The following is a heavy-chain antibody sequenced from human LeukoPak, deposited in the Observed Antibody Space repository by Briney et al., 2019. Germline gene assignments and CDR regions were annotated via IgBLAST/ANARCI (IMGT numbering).Heavy chain of an antibody. CDR2: INHSGST. CDR1: GGSISSYY. CDR3: ASFTVGLGPFDY. D-gene: IGHD1-26*01. Sequence: SETLSLTCTVSGGSISSYYWSWIRQPPGKGLEWIGEINHSGSTNYNPSLKSRVTISVDTSKNQFSLKLSSVTAADTAVYYCASFTVGLGPFDYWGQGTLVTVSS. J-gene: IGHJ4*02. V-gene: IGHV4-34*01.